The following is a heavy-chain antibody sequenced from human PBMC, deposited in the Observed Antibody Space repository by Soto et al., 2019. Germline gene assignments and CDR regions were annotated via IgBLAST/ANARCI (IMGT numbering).Heavy chain of an antibody. J-gene: IGHJ5*02. CDR1: GFSLRTSGVS. CDR2: IYWDDDK. Sequence: QITLKESGPTLLKPTQTLTLTCTFSGFSLRTSGVSVGWIRQSPGKALEWLALIYWDDDKRYSSSLKSRLTITKDTSKDQVVLTMTNMNPVDTAAYFCARRHLAAPGTGTNWFDPWGQGILVTVTS. CDR3: ARRHLAAPGTGTNWFDP. D-gene: IGHD6-13*01. V-gene: IGHV2-5*02.